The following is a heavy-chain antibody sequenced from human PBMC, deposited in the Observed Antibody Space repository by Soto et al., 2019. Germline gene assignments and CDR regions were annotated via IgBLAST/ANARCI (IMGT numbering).Heavy chain of an antibody. D-gene: IGHD4-4*01. CDR3: AERPPTVTRAMDV. CDR1: GFTFSSYS. CDR2: ISSSSSTI. J-gene: IGHJ6*02. Sequence: GGSLRLSCAASGFTFSSYSMNWVRQAPGKGLEWVSYISSSSSTIYYADSVKGRFTISRDNSKNTLYLQMNSLRAEDTAVYYCAERPPTVTRAMDVWGQGTTVTVSS. V-gene: IGHV3-48*01.